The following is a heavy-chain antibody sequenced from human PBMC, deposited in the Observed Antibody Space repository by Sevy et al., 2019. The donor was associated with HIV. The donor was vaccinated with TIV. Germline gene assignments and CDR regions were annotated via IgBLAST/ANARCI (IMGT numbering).Heavy chain of an antibody. J-gene: IGHJ6*02. CDR3: ARDWGVGNYRAMDV. CDR1: GFNVNDIY. D-gene: IGHD3-16*01. CDR2: MYSGCGT. V-gene: IGHV3-53*01. Sequence: GGSLRLSCAASGFNVNDIYINWVRQAPGKGLEWVSVMYSGCGTYYADSVKGRFTISRDDSKNTLYLQMSSLRVEDAAVYYCARDWGVGNYRAMDVWGPGTTVTVSS.